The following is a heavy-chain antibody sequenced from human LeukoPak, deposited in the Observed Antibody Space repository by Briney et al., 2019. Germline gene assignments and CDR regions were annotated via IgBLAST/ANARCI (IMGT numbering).Heavy chain of an antibody. CDR2: TYFRSKWCN. CDR3: AKGYYGMDV. Sequence: SQTLSLTCAISGDSVSSNSAAWSWIRQSPSRGLEWLGRTYFRSKWCNDYAVSVQSRITIKADTSKNQFSLQLNSVTPEDTAVYYCAKGYYGMDVWGQGTTVTVSS. V-gene: IGHV6-1*01. J-gene: IGHJ6*02. CDR1: GDSVSSNSAA.